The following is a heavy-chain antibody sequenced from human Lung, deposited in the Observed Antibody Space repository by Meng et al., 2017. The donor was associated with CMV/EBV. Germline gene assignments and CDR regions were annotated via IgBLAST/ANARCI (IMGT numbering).Heavy chain of an antibody. D-gene: IGHD2-8*01. J-gene: IGHJ4*02. CDR1: GYNYTSYD. CDR3: AKEWAPHEHFDY. V-gene: IGHV1-8*03. Sequence: CKAAGYNYTSYDINGVRQATGKGLEWMGWMNPNSGNTGYAKKFQGRVTITRNTSISTAYMELSSLRSEDTAVYYCAKEWAPHEHFDYWGQGTLVTVSS. CDR2: MNPNSGNT.